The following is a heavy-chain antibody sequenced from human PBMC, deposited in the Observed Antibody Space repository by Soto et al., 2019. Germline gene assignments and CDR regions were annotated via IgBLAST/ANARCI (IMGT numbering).Heavy chain of an antibody. D-gene: IGHD2-2*01. J-gene: IGHJ6*02. CDR2: INPNSGGT. Sequence: VASVKVSCKASGYTFTGYYMHWVRQAPGQGLEWMGWINPNSGGTNYAQKFQGWVTMTRDTSISTAYMELSRLRSDDTAVYYCARTGGGCSSTSCYPSGMDVWGQGTTVTVS. CDR1: GYTFTGYY. CDR3: ARTGGGCSSTSCYPSGMDV. V-gene: IGHV1-2*04.